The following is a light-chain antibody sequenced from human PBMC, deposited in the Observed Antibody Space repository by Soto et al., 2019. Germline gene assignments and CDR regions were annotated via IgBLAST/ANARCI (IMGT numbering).Light chain of an antibody. J-gene: IGKJ1*01. CDR1: RDVGSD. CDR2: AAS. CDR3: LQDYGDSWT. Sequence: QITQSPSSLSASVGEKIIITCRASRDVGSDVSWYQQRPGQAPKILIYAASNLYTGVPSRFRGSRSGTEFTLPISRLQPEDVESYYCLQDYGDSWTFGQGTKVDIK. V-gene: IGKV1-6*01.